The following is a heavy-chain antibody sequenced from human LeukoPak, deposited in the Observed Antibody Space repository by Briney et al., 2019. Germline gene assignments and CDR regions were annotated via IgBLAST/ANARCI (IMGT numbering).Heavy chain of an antibody. Sequence: GWSLRLSCSVSGFTFSTYVMHWVRQAPGKGLEYVSAISSNGDNTYYADSVKGRFTISRDNSKNTLYLQMSSLRADDTAVYYCVRGTGYWGQGTLVTVSS. CDR3: VRGTGY. J-gene: IGHJ4*02. CDR2: ISSNGDNT. CDR1: GFTFSTYV. V-gene: IGHV3-64D*06.